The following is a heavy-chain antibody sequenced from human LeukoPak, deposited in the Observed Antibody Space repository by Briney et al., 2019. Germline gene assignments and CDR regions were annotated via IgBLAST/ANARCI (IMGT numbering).Heavy chain of an antibody. CDR2: IIPIFGTA. CDR1: GGTFSSYA. J-gene: IGHJ4*02. V-gene: IGHV1-69*06. D-gene: IGHD2-2*01. CDR3: ARAYCSSTSCPLDY. Sequence: SVKVSCKASGGTFSSYAISWVRQAPGQGLEWMGGIIPIFGTANYAQKFQGRVTITADKSTSTAYMELSSLISEDTAVYYCARAYCSSTSCPLDYWGQGTLVTVSS.